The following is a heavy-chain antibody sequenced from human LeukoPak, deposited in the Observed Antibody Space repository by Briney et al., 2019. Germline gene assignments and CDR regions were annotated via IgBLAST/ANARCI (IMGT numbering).Heavy chain of an antibody. CDR1: GYTFTCYY. V-gene: IGHV1-2*02. Sequence: ASVKVSCKASGYTFTCYYMHWVRQAPGQGLEWMGWINPNSGGTNYAQKFQGRVTMTRDTSISTAYMELSRLRSDDTAVYYCARAPIVGATRAWFDPWGQGTLVTVSS. CDR2: INPNSGGT. CDR3: ARAPIVGATRAWFDP. D-gene: IGHD1-26*01. J-gene: IGHJ5*02.